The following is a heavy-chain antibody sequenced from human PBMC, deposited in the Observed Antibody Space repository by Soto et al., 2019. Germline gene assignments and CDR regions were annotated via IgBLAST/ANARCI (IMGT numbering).Heavy chain of an antibody. J-gene: IGHJ3*02. CDR2: MNPNSGNT. D-gene: IGHD2-2*01. CDR3: AREISISPIPDTFDI. Sequence: ASVKVSCKTSGYTFTSYDINWVRQATGQGLEWMGWMNPNSGNTGYAPKFQGRVTMTRDTSITTAYMELSSLRSEDTAVYYCAREISISPIPDTFDIWGQGTMVTVS. CDR1: GYTFTSYD. V-gene: IGHV1-8*01.